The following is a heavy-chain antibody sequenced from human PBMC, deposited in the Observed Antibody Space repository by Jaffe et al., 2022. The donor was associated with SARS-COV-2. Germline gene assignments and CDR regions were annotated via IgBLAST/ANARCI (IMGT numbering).Heavy chain of an antibody. D-gene: IGHD3-22*01. J-gene: IGHJ6*02. Sequence: VRLVESGGGLVKPGGSLRLSCAASGLTFSSHSMNWVRQVPGKGLEWVSCISSSSTYVYYADSVKGRFTISRDNAKKSLHLQMNSLRVEDTAVYYCARDVGGSGRLFEGIYHYGMDVWGQGTTVTVSS. V-gene: IGHV3-21*01. CDR3: ARDVGGSGRLFEGIYHYGMDV. CDR2: ISSSSTYV. CDR1: GLTFSSHS.